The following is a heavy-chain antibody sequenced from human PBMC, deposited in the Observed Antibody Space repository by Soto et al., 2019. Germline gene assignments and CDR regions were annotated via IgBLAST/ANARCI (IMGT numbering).Heavy chain of an antibody. CDR2: INHSGST. CDR1: GGSFSGYY. CDR3: ARTVGCSGGSCYSGH. D-gene: IGHD2-15*01. J-gene: IGHJ4*02. V-gene: IGHV4-34*01. Sequence: KPSETLSLTCAVYGGSFSGYYWSWIRQPPGKGLEWIGEINHSGSTNYNPSLKSRVTISVDTSKNQFSLKLSSVTAADTAVYYCARTVGCSGGSCYSGHWGQGTLVTVSS.